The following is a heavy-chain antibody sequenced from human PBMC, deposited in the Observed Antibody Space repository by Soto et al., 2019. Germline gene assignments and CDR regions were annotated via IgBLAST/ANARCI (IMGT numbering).Heavy chain of an antibody. V-gene: IGHV3-30*18. CDR3: AKDKSTLAYCSGGTCGYYEYGMDV. CDR2: ISYDGSNK. J-gene: IGHJ6*02. Sequence: QPGGSLRLSCAASGFTFSSYGMHWVRQAPGKGLEWVAVISYDGSNKYYADSVKGRFTISRDSSKSTLYVQMNSLRAEDTAVYYCAKDKSTLAYCSGGTCGYYEYGMDVWGQGTTVTVSS. D-gene: IGHD2-15*01. CDR1: GFTFSSYG.